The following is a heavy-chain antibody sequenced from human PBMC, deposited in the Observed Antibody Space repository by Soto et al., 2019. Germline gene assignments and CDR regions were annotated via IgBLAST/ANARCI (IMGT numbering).Heavy chain of an antibody. V-gene: IGHV3-33*01. CDR3: ARVGGTVTSDY. Sequence: QVQLVESGGGVVQPGRSLRLSCAASGFAFSAYGMHWVRQAPGKGLEWVAMIYYGGSNKYYADSVKGRFTISRDTSKNTLYLQMSSLRAEDTALYYCARVGGTVTSDYWGQGTLVTVSS. J-gene: IGHJ4*02. D-gene: IGHD4-17*01. CDR1: GFAFSAYG. CDR2: IYYGGSNK.